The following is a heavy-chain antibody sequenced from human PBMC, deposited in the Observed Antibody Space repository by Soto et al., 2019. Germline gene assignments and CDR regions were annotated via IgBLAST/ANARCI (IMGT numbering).Heavy chain of an antibody. Sequence: EVQLLESGGGLVQPGGSLRLSCAASGFIFSNYDMSWVRQAPGKGLEWVSAIRDTGGSTYSADSVKGRFTISRDNSKNTLYLQMNRLRVEDTAIYYCARRGDASGSYFDYWGQGTLVTVSS. CDR3: ARRGDASGSYFDY. J-gene: IGHJ4*02. V-gene: IGHV3-23*01. D-gene: IGHD3-10*01. CDR1: GFIFSNYD. CDR2: IRDTGGST.